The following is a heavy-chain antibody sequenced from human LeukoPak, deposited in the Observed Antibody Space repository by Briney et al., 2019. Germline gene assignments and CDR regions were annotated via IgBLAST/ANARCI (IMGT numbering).Heavy chain of an antibody. J-gene: IGHJ4*02. Sequence: SETLSLTCTVSGGSITNYYWSWIRQPPGKGLEWIGFSYYNGNTNYNPSLKSRVTISVDMSKNQFSLSLRSVTAADTAVYYCAREVNYYDSSGYYYVDYWGQGTLVTVSS. CDR3: AREVNYYDSSGYYYVDY. CDR2: SYYNGNT. D-gene: IGHD3-22*01. CDR1: GGSITNYY. V-gene: IGHV4-59*01.